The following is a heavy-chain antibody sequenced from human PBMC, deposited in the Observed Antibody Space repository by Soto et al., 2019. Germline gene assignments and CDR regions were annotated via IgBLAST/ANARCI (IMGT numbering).Heavy chain of an antibody. Sequence: EVQLLESGGALVQPGGSLRISCAASGFTFSNHAMNWVRQAPGKGLEWVSTICDSGSTDYADSVKGRFTISRDNSKNTLCLQMDSLRAEDTAVYYCARDPGGHYCSSTSCLYFFDHWGQGTLVIVSS. V-gene: IGHV3-23*01. D-gene: IGHD2-2*01. CDR2: ICDSGST. CDR1: GFTFSNHA. J-gene: IGHJ4*02. CDR3: ARDPGGHYCSSTSCLYFFDH.